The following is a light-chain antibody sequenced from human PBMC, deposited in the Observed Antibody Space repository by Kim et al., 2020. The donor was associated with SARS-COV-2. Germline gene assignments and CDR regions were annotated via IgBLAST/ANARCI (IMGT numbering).Light chain of an antibody. CDR1: QIIRDW. CDR3: QHYYDNRT. Sequence: DIQMTQSPSTLPASVGDRVTITCRASQIIRDWLAWYQQKPGKAPKLLIYKASILESGVPSKFNGSGSGTEFTLTISSLQPDDFATYHCQHYYDNRTFGQGTKVDIK. V-gene: IGKV1-5*03. CDR2: KAS. J-gene: IGKJ1*01.